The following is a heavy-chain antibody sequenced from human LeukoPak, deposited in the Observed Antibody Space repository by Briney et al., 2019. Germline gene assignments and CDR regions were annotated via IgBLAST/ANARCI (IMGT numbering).Heavy chain of an antibody. CDR2: ISYDGSNK. CDR1: GITFSSYA. CDR3: ARDARYYDILTGYPLFDY. Sequence: GGSLRLCCAASGITFSSYAMHWVRQAPGKGLEWVAVISYDGSNKYYADSVKGRFTISRDNSKNTLYLQMNSLRAEDTAVYFCARDARYYDILTGYPLFDYWGQGTLVTVSS. V-gene: IGHV3-30-3*01. D-gene: IGHD3-9*01. J-gene: IGHJ4*02.